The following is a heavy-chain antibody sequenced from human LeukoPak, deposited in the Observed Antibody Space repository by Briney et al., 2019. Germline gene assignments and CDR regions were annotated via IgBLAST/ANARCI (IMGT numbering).Heavy chain of an antibody. V-gene: IGHV4-59*12. CDR2: IYYTGKT. CDR1: GGSISSYY. J-gene: IGHJ5*02. CDR3: ARDFGSSSWGWFDP. D-gene: IGHD6-6*01. Sequence: PSETLSLTCSVSGGSISSYYWSWIRQPPGKGLEWIGSIYYTGKTYYNASLKSRISISLETSKNQFSLMLNSVTAADTAMYYCARDFGSSSWGWFDPWGQGTMVIVSS.